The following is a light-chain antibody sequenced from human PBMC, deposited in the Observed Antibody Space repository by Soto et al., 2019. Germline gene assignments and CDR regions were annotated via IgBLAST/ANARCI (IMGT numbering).Light chain of an antibody. Sequence: EIVLTQSPGTLSLSPGERATLSCRASQSVSSSYLAWYQQKPGQAPRLLIYGASSRATGIPDRCSGSGSGTDFTLTISRLEPEDVAVYYCQQYGSSTSLTFGGGTKVEIK. CDR3: QQYGSSTSLT. J-gene: IGKJ4*01. V-gene: IGKV3-20*01. CDR2: GAS. CDR1: QSVSSSY.